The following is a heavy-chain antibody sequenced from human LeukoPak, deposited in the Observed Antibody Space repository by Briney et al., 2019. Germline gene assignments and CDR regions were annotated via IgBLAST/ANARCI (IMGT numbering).Heavy chain of an antibody. CDR1: GYTFTGYY. D-gene: IGHD2-2*01. CDR2: INPNSGGT. V-gene: IGHV1-2*02. J-gene: IGHJ6*03. CDR3: ARERSTLIRVVPAAYYYYYMDV. Sequence: GASVKVSCKASGYTFTGYYMHWVRQAPGRGLEWMGWINPNSGGTNYAQKFQGRVTMARDTSISTAYMELSRLRSDDTAVYYCARERSTLIRVVPAAYYYYYMDVWGKGTTVTISS.